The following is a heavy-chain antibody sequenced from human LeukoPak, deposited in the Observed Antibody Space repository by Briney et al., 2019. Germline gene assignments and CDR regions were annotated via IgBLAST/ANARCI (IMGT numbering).Heavy chain of an antibody. J-gene: IGHJ4*02. V-gene: IGHV3-30*01. Sequence: PTGRSLRLSCAASGFTFSSYAMHWVRQAPGKGLEWVAVISYDGSNKYYADSVKGRFTISRDNSKNTLYLQMNSLRAEDTSVYYCARVFVAAPPHRHNNMPVDYWGQGTLVTVSS. CDR2: ISYDGSNK. CDR1: GFTFSSYA. CDR3: ARVFVAAPPHRHNNMPVDY. D-gene: IGHD6-6*01.